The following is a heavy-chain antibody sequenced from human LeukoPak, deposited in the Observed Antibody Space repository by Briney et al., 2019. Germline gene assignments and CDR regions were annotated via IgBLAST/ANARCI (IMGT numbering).Heavy chain of an antibody. Sequence: LSQTLSLTCALSGDIVSSKTVIWHWRRQSPSRGLEWLVRTYYNSKWNKDYAVPVKSRISINPDTSKNHVSLQMNSVTPEDTAVYYCARGVAGKGAFDIWGQGTMVTVSS. V-gene: IGHV6-1*01. CDR3: ARGVAGKGAFDI. CDR2: TYYNSKWNK. D-gene: IGHD6-19*01. J-gene: IGHJ3*02. CDR1: GDIVSSKTVI.